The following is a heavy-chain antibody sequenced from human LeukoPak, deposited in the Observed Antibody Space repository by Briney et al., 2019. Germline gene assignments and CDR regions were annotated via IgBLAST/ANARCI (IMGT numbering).Heavy chain of an antibody. CDR3: ALVGYYDELFDP. D-gene: IGHD3-22*01. CDR1: GGTFSSYA. J-gene: IGHJ5*02. CDR2: IIPIFGIA. Sequence: GGSVKVSCKASGGTFSSYAISWVRQAPGQGLEWMGRIIPIFGIANYAQKLQGRVTITADKSTSTAYMELSSLRSEDTAVYYCALVGYYDELFDPWGQGTLVTVSS. V-gene: IGHV1-69*10.